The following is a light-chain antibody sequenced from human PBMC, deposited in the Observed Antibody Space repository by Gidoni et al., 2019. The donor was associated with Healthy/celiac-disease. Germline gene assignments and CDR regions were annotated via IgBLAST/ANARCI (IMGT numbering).Light chain of an antibody. V-gene: IGKV1-12*01. Sequence: IHITHSPSSVSASVGDRVTITCLPSQGSSSWLAWYQQKPGKAPKLLIYAASSLQSGVPSRFSGSGSGTDFTLTISRLEPEDFATYYCQQDNSFPWTFGQGTKVEIK. CDR1: QGSSSW. J-gene: IGKJ1*01. CDR2: AAS. CDR3: QQDNSFPWT.